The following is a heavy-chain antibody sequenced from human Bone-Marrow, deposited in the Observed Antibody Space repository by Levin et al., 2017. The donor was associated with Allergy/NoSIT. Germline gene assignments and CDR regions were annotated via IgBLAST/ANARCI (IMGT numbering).Heavy chain of an antibody. CDR3: ASYKAAAGTYYFDS. V-gene: IGHV4-39*01. CDR2: IYYSGTT. D-gene: IGHD6-13*01. J-gene: IGHJ4*02. CDR1: GGSISSRNYY. Sequence: SQTLSLPCTVSGGSISSRNYYWGWIRQSPGKGLEWIGSIYYSGTTYYNPSLKSRATVSVDTSKNQFSLKLSSVTAADTAVYFCASYKAAAGTYYFDSWGQGTLVTVSS.